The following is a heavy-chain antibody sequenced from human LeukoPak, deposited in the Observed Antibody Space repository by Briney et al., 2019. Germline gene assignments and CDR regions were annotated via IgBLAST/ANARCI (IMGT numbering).Heavy chain of an antibody. CDR3: ARESGYDRDFDY. J-gene: IGHJ4*02. CDR2: IYYSGST. V-gene: IGHV4-59*01. Sequence: SETLSLTCTVSGGSISSYYWSWIRQPPGKGLEWIGYIYYSGSTNYNPSLKSRATISVDTSKNQFSLKLSSVTAADTAVYYCARESGYDRDFDYWGQGTLVAVSS. D-gene: IGHD5-12*01. CDR1: GGSISSYY.